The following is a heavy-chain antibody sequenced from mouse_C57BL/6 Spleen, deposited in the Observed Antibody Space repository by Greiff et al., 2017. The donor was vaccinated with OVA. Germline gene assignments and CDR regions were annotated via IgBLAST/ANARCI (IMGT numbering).Heavy chain of an antibody. V-gene: IGHV14-4*01. CDR1: GFNIKDDY. CDR3: TTGYGSSYDY. CDR2: IDPENGDT. D-gene: IGHD1-1*01. Sequence: DVQLQESGAELVRPGASVKLSCTASGFNIKDDYMHWVKQRPEQGLEWIGWIDPENGDTEYASKFQGKATITADTSSNTAYLQLSSLTSEDTAVYYCTTGYGSSYDYWGQGTTLTVSS. J-gene: IGHJ2*01.